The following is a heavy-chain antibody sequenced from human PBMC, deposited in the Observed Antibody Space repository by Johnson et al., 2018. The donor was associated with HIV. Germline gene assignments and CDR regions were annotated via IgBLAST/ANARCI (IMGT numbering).Heavy chain of an antibody. CDR2: IKQDGSEK. V-gene: IGHV3-7*01. CDR1: GFTFSSYW. J-gene: IGHJ3*02. Sequence: VQLVESGGGLVQPGGSLRLSCAASGFTFSSYWMSWVRQAPGRGLEWVANIKQDGSEKYYADSVKGRFTISRDNSKNTLYLQMNSLRVEDTAVYYCAKSPGKDHGGNSGAFDIWGQGTMVTVSS. D-gene: IGHD4-23*01. CDR3: AKSPGKDHGGNSGAFDI.